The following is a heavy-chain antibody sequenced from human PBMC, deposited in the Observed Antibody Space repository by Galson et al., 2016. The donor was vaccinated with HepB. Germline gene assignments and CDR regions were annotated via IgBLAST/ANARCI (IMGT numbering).Heavy chain of an antibody. J-gene: IGHJ6*03. V-gene: IGHV1-69*02. CDR3: ARGETCSGGQCYSRHYQYYYLDV. D-gene: IGHD2-15*01. Sequence: SVKVSCKASGGTFNSYTISWVRQAPGQGLEWMGRITSMFGIANYAQKFQGRLTITADKSTSTAYMELNSLRSEDTAIYYCARGETCSGGQCYSRHYQYYYLDVWGKGTTVTVSS. CDR1: GGTFNSYT. CDR2: ITSMFGIA.